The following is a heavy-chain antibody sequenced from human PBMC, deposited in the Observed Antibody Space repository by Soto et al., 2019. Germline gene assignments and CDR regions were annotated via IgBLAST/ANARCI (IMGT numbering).Heavy chain of an antibody. Sequence: QVQLQESGPGLVKPSQTLSLTCTVSGGSISSGGYYWSWIRQHPGKGLEWIGYIYYSGSTYYNPSLKSRVTISVDTSKNQFSLKLSSVTAADTAVYYCACLFRTVTTDPMTDYWGQGTLVTVSS. CDR1: GGSISSGGYY. J-gene: IGHJ4*02. D-gene: IGHD4-17*01. CDR3: ACLFRTVTTDPMTDY. CDR2: IYYSGST. V-gene: IGHV4-31*03.